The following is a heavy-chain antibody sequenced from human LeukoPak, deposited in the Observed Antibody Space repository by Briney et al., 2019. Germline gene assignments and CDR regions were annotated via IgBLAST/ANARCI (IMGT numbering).Heavy chain of an antibody. V-gene: IGHV3-20*04. Sequence: GGSLRLSCAASGFTFDDYGMSWVRQAPGKGLEWVSGINWNGGSTGYADSVKGRFTISRDNSKNTLYLQMNSLRAEDTAVYYCARDCSGGSCYWIRDAFDIWGQGTMVTVSS. CDR1: GFTFDDYG. D-gene: IGHD2-15*01. J-gene: IGHJ3*02. CDR3: ARDCSGGSCYWIRDAFDI. CDR2: INWNGGST.